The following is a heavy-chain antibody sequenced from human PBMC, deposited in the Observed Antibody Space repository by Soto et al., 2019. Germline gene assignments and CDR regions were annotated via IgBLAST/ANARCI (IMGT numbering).Heavy chain of an antibody. J-gene: IGHJ6*02. D-gene: IGHD5-12*01. CDR3: ARPRRSGFYCYGMDV. CDR2: ISYDGSNK. Sequence: PGVSLRLSCSASGFTFSSYAMHWVRQAPGKGLAWVAVISYDGSNKYYADSVKGRFTISRDNSENTLYLQMNSLRAEDTAVYYCARPRRSGFYCYGMDVWGQGTTVTVAS. CDR1: GFTFSSYA. V-gene: IGHV3-30-3*01.